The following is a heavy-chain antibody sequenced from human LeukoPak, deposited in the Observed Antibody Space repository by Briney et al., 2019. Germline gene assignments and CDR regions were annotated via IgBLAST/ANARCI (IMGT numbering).Heavy chain of an antibody. CDR1: GGSFSGYY. CDR3: ARGGYDILTGYHANNWFDP. V-gene: IGHV4-34*01. J-gene: IGHJ5*02. D-gene: IGHD3-9*01. Sequence: SETLSLTCAVYGGSFSGYYWSWIRQPPGKGLEWIGEINHSGSTNYNPSLKSRVTISVDTSKNQFSLKLSSVTAADTAVYYCARGGYDILTGYHANNWFDPWGQGTQVTVSS. CDR2: INHSGST.